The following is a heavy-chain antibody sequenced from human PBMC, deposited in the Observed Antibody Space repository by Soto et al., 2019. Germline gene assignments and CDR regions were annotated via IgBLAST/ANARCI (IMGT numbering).Heavy chain of an antibody. D-gene: IGHD3-22*01. Sequence: SVKVSCKASGGTFSSYAISWVRQAPGQGLEWMGGIIPIFGTANYAQKFQGRVTITADESTSTAYMELSSLRSEDTAVYYCARGTYYYDSSGYRLGAFDIWGQGTMVTVSS. J-gene: IGHJ3*02. CDR1: GGTFSSYA. CDR3: ARGTYYYDSSGYRLGAFDI. V-gene: IGHV1-69*13. CDR2: IIPIFGTA.